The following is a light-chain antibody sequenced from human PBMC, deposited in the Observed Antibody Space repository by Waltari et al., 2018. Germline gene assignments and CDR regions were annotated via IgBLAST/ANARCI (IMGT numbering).Light chain of an antibody. CDR3: EAWDDALNGVV. J-gene: IGLJ2*01. Sequence: QSVLTQPPSESGTPGQRVIVSCSGRRSHTERNTVKWYHQLPGTAPKALIYSNDQRPSGVPDRFSGSKSGTSASLAISGLQSEDEADYYCEAWDDALNGVVFGGGTKVTVL. CDR2: SND. CDR1: RSHTERNT. V-gene: IGLV1-44*01.